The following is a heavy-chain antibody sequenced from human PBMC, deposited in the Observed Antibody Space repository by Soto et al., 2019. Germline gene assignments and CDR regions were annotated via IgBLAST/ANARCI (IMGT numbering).Heavy chain of an antibody. J-gene: IGHJ4*02. Sequence: SETLSLTCTVSGGSIYRSGYYWGWIRQPPGRGLEWIGNIDYNGVTYSNPSLKSRVTISRDTSKNQFSLKLTSVTAADTALYYCGKVLVGASGHTDSDSWGPGTLVTVSS. CDR3: GKVLVGASGHTDSDS. V-gene: IGHV4-39*01. CDR2: IDYNGVT. D-gene: IGHD2-15*01. CDR1: GGSIYRSGYY.